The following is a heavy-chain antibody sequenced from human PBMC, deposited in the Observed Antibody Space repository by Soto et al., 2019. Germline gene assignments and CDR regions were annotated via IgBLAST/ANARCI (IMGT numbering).Heavy chain of an antibody. J-gene: IGHJ4*02. Sequence: QVQLVESGGGVVQPGTSLRLSCEASGFIFNNYGMQWVRQAPGKGLEWVAVIWHDGRNYDYADSVKGRFTVSRDNSKNSLSLQMDSLRDEDTAVYCCARGLGKDEAMDHWGQGTLVTVSS. CDR1: GFIFNNYG. V-gene: IGHV3-33*01. CDR2: IWHDGRNY. CDR3: ARGLGKDEAMDH.